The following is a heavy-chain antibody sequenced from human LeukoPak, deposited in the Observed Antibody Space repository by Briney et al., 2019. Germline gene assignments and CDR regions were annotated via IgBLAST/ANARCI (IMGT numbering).Heavy chain of an antibody. CDR3: ARDARSGSYYVGAFDI. V-gene: IGHV1-69*13. Sequence: SVKVSCKASGGTFSSYAISWVRQAPGQGLEWMGGIIPIFGTANYAQKFQGRVTITADESTSTAYMELSSLRSEDTAVYYCARDARSGSYYVGAFDIWGQGTMVTVSS. J-gene: IGHJ3*02. D-gene: IGHD1-26*01. CDR2: IIPIFGTA. CDR1: GGTFSSYA.